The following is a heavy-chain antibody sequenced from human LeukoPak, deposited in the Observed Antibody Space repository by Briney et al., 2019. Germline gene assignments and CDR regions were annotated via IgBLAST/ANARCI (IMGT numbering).Heavy chain of an antibody. CDR3: AKKRAWYSSGWYYFDY. J-gene: IGHJ4*02. D-gene: IGHD6-19*01. CDR2: ISSSGSTI. Sequence: GGSLRLSCAASGFTFSSYEMNWVRQAPGKGLEWVSYISSSGSTIYYADSVKGRFTISRDNSKNTLYLQMNSLRAEDTAVYYCAKKRAWYSSGWYYFDYWGQGTLVTVSS. V-gene: IGHV3-48*03. CDR1: GFTFSSYE.